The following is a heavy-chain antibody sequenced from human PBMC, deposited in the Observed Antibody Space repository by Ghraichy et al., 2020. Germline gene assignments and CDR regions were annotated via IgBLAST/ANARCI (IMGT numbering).Heavy chain of an antibody. V-gene: IGHV3-23*01. CDR2: ISGSGGST. CDR1: GFTFSSYA. J-gene: IGHJ4*02. CDR3: AKAPIGDSGTYGVVAY. Sequence: GGSLRLSCAASGFTFSSYAMNWVRQAPGKGLEWVSAISGSGGSTYYADSVKGRFTISRDNSKNTLFLQVNSLRAEDTALYDCAKAPIGDSGTYGVVAYWGQGTLVTVSS. D-gene: IGHD3-10*01.